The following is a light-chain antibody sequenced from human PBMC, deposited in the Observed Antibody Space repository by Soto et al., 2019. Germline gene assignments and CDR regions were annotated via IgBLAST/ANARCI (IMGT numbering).Light chain of an antibody. CDR2: GAS. Sequence: IVMTQSPVTMSVSPGERATLSCRASQSISTNLAWYQQKPGQAPRFLIYGASTRATGIPARFSGGGSGTEFPLTISSLQSEDFAVYYCQHYNNWPPWTFGQGTKVETK. CDR1: QSISTN. V-gene: IGKV3-15*01. J-gene: IGKJ1*01. CDR3: QHYNNWPPWT.